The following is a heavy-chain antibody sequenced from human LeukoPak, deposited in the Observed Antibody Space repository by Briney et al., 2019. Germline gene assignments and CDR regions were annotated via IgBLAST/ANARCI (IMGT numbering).Heavy chain of an antibody. Sequence: GGSLRPSCAASGFTFSSYWMSWVRQAPGKGLEWVANIKQDGSEKYYVDSVKGRFTISRDNAKNSLYLQMNSLRAEDTAVYYCARVFGELTLDYYMDVWGKGATVTISS. J-gene: IGHJ6*03. CDR3: ARVFGELTLDYYMDV. CDR2: IKQDGSEK. D-gene: IGHD3-10*01. V-gene: IGHV3-7*01. CDR1: GFTFSSYW.